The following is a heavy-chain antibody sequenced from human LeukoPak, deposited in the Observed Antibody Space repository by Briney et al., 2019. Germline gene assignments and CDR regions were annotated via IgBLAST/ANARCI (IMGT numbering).Heavy chain of an antibody. CDR2: ISVGGVST. CDR1: GFTFSSYE. D-gene: IGHD1-26*01. J-gene: IGHJ4*02. CDR3: AKDLAGSGSYSFDY. Sequence: RAGGSLRLSCAASGFTFSSYEMNWVRQAPGRGLEWVSAISVGGVSTYYAGFVKGRFTISRDNSKNTLYLQMNSLRAEDTAVYYCAKDLAGSGSYSFDYWGQGTLVTVS. V-gene: IGHV3-23*01.